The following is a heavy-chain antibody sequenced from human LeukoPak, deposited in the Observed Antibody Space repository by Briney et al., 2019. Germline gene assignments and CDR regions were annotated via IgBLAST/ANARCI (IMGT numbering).Heavy chain of an antibody. CDR1: GFTFRNYA. CDR2: ISYDGSNE. J-gene: IGHJ4*02. V-gene: IGHV3-30-3*01. D-gene: IGHD3-10*01. CDR3: ARGSYGSGSYYGY. Sequence: GGSLRLSCAACGFTFRNYAMHWVRQAPGKGLEWVAVISYDGSNEYYADSVKGRFTISRDNAKNSLYLQMNSLRAEDTAVYYCARGSYGSGSYYGYWGQGTLVTVSS.